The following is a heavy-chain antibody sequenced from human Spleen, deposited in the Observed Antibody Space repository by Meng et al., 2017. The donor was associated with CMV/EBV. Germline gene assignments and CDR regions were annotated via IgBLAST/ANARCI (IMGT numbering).Heavy chain of an antibody. CDR1: GFTVSSNY. D-gene: IGHD3-10*01. CDR2: IYSGGST. Sequence: GESLKISWAASGFTVSSNYMSWVRQAPGKGLEWVSVIYSGGSTYYADSVKGRFTISRDNSKNTLYLHMNSLRAEDTAVYYCASGRSGVADYWGQGTLVTVSS. J-gene: IGHJ4*02. V-gene: IGHV3-53*01. CDR3: ASGRSGVADY.